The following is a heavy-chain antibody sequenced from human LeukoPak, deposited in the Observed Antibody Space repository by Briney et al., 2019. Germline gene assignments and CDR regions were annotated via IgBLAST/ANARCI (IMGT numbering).Heavy chain of an antibody. V-gene: IGHV3-23*01. CDR1: GFTFSTYA. J-gene: IGHJ6*02. CDR2: LSGSGGST. CDR3: AKELKHYFGSGTYYIPYYGMDV. Sequence: GGSLTLSCAASGFTFSTYAMSWVRQAPGKGLEWVSGLSGSGGSTNYADSVKGRFTICRDNSKNTLYLQMLSLRAEDTAVYYCAKELKHYFGSGTYYIPYYGMDVWGQGTTVTVSS. D-gene: IGHD3-10*01.